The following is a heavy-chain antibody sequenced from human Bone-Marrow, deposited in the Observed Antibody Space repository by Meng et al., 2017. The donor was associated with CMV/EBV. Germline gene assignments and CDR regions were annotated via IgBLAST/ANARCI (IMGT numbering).Heavy chain of an antibody. CDR3: ARGCSSTSCYNHDAFDI. D-gene: IGHD2-2*02. V-gene: IGHV3-30-3*01. CDR1: GFTFSSYA. CDR2: ISYDGSNK. Sequence: GGSLRLSCAASGFTFSSYAMHWVRQAPGKGLEWVAVISYDGSNKYYADSVKGRFTISRDNSKNTLYLQMNSLRAEDTAVYYCARGCSSTSCYNHDAFDIWGQGTMVTGSS. J-gene: IGHJ3*02.